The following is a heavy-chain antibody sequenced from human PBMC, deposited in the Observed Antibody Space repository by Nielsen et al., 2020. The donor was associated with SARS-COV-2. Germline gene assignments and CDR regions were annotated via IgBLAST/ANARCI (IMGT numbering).Heavy chain of an antibody. D-gene: IGHD1-1*01. CDR3: AKEGYGGGYFDY. CDR2: IKQDGSEK. J-gene: IGHJ4*02. V-gene: IGHV3-7*03. CDR1: GFTFSSYW. Sequence: GGSLRLSCAASGFTFSSYWMNWVRQAPGKGLEWVANIKQDGSEKYYGDSVKGRFTISRDNAKNSLYLQMNSLRAEDTALYYCAKEGYGGGYFDYWGQGTLVTVSS.